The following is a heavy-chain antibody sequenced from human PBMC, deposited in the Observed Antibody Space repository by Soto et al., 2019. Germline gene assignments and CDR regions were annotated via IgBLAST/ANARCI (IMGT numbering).Heavy chain of an antibody. J-gene: IGHJ6*02. D-gene: IGHD3-10*01. Sequence: SETLSLTCTASGGSISSSSYYWGWIRQPPGKGVEWIGSIYYSGSTYYNPSLKSRVTISLDTSKNQFSLQLGTVTAADTAVYYCATRTRYGSTDYYYYGMDVWAQGITVTVSS. CDR2: IYYSGST. CDR1: GGSISSSSYY. V-gene: IGHV4-39*01. CDR3: ATRTRYGSTDYYYYGMDV.